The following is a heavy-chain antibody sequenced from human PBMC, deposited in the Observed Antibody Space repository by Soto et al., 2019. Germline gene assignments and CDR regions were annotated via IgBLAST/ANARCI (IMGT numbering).Heavy chain of an antibody. Sequence: GGSLRLSCAASRFTVGGYWMSCVRQTPGKGLEWLGTIMKDGIVKKYVDSVKGRFTVSRDNAKNSLYLQMDSLRVEDTAVYYCARDSGYDSGSSVNHYLDYWGHGTLVTVSS. CDR1: RFTVGGYW. J-gene: IGHJ4*01. CDR3: ARDSGYDSGSSVNHYLDY. D-gene: IGHD3-10*01. V-gene: IGHV3-7*01. CDR2: IMKDGIVK.